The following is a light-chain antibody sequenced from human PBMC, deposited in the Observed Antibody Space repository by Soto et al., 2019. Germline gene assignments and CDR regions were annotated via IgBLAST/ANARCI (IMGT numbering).Light chain of an antibody. CDR2: EVN. Sequence: QSALTQPPSAYGSPGQSVTISCTGTSSDVGGYNYVSWYQQHPGKAPKLMIYEVNKRPSGVPDRFSGSKSGNTASLTVSGLQAEDEADYYCSSYAGSNDFGVFGTGTKLTVL. CDR1: SSDVGGYNY. V-gene: IGLV2-8*01. CDR3: SSYAGSNDFGV. J-gene: IGLJ1*01.